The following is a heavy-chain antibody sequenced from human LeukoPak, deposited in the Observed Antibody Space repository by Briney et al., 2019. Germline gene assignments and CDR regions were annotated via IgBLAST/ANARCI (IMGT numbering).Heavy chain of an antibody. D-gene: IGHD3-3*01. V-gene: IGHV4-34*01. J-gene: IGHJ6*03. CDR2: INHSGST. Sequence: SETLSLTCAVYGGSFSGYYWSWIRQPPGKGLEWIGEINHSGSTNYNPSLKSRVTISVDTSKNQFSLKPSSVTAADTAVYYCARHVGLDVRFLGYYYYMDVWGKGTTVTVSS. CDR1: GGSFSGYY. CDR3: ARHVGLDVRFLGYYYYMDV.